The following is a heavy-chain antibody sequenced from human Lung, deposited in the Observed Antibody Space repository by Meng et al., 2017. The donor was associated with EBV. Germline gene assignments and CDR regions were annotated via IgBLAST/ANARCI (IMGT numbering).Heavy chain of an antibody. J-gene: IGHJ2*01. V-gene: IGHV6-1*01. CDR2: TYYRSTWYN. CDR1: WDSVSSSSAA. Sequence: HVQLQQAGPGLVKPSQTLSRTCVISWDSVSSSSAAWTWIRHSPSRGLEVLGRTYYRSTWYNDYAVFVNSRITINADTSKNQFSLQLNSVTPEDTAVYYCARGATSVFDLWGRGTLVTVSS. CDR3: ARGATSVFDL.